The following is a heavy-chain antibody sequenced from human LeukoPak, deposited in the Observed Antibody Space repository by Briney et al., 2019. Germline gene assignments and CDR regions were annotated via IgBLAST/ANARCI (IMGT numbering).Heavy chain of an antibody. CDR1: GYTLTELS. CDR3: ASLGYNWNPGGS. V-gene: IGHV1-24*01. CDR2: FDPEDGET. J-gene: IGHJ4*02. Sequence: ASVKVSCKVSGYTLTELSMHWVRQAPGKGLEWMGGFDPEDGETIYAQKFQGRVTMTEDTSTDTAYMELSSLRSEDTAVYYCASLGYNWNPGGSWGQGTLVTVSS. D-gene: IGHD1-20*01.